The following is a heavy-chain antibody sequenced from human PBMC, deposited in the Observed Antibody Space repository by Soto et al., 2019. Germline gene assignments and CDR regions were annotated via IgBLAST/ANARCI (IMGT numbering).Heavy chain of an antibody. J-gene: IGHJ6*02. Sequence: GGSLRLSCAASGFTFSSYAMSWVRQAPGKGLEWVSAISGSGGSTYYADSVKGRFTISRDNSKNTLYLQMNSLRAEDTAVYYCAKAKYSSHYYYGMDVWGQGTTVTVSS. CDR3: AKAKYSSHYYYGMDV. D-gene: IGHD6-19*01. V-gene: IGHV3-23*01. CDR1: GFTFSSYA. CDR2: ISGSGGST.